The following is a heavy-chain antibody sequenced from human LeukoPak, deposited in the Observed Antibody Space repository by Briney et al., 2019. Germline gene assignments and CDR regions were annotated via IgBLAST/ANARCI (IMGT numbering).Heavy chain of an antibody. CDR2: ISAYNGNT. CDR3: ARRIPPTYYYDSSGYYSSYYYYMDV. J-gene: IGHJ6*03. V-gene: IGHV1-18*01. D-gene: IGHD3-22*01. Sequence: GASVKVSCKASGYTFTSNGISWVRQAPGQGLEWMGWISAYNGNTNYAQKLQGRVTMTTATSTSTAYMELRSLRSDDTAVYYCARRIPPTYYYDSSGYYSSYYYYMDVWGKGTTVTLSS. CDR1: GYTFTSNG.